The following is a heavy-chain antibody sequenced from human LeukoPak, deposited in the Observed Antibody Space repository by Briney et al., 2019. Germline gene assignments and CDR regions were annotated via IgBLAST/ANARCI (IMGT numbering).Heavy chain of an antibody. CDR3: ARQGPRTGYYYYMDV. CDR1: GGTFSSYA. V-gene: IGHV1-18*01. D-gene: IGHD1-14*01. J-gene: IGHJ6*03. CDR2: ISAYNGNT. Sequence: ASVKVSCKASGGTFSSYAISWVRQAPGQGLEWMGWISAYNGNTNYAQKLQGRVTMTTDTSTSTAYMELRSLRSDDTAVYYCARQGPRTGYYYYMDVWGKGTTVTISS.